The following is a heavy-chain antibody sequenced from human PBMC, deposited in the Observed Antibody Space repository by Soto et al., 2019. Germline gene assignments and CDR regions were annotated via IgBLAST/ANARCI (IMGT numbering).Heavy chain of an antibody. J-gene: IGHJ6*02. CDR1: VGSFSGYY. CDR2: INHSGST. CDR3: ARGHKWCMLYRYYYYGMDV. Sequence: SETLSLTCAVYVGSFSGYYWSWMRQPPGKGLEWIGEINHSGSTNYNPSLKSRVTISVDTSKNQFSLKLSSVTAADTAVYYCARGHKWCMLYRYYYYGMDVWGQGTTVTVSS. D-gene: IGHD2-8*01. V-gene: IGHV4-34*01.